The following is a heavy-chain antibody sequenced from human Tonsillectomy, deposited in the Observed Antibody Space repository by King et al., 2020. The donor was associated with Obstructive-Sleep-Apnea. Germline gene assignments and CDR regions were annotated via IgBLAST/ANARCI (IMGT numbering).Heavy chain of an antibody. CDR3: AGWTPPNGIAAAGSFDY. V-gene: IGHV3-21*01. J-gene: IGHJ4*02. D-gene: IGHD6-13*01. Sequence: VQLVESGGGLVKPGGSLRLSCAASGFTFSSYSMNWVRQAPGKGLEWVSSISSSSSYIYYAVSVKGRFTISRDNAKNPLYLKMNSLRAEDTAVYYCAGWTPPNGIAAAGSFDYWGQGTLVTVSS. CDR1: GFTFSSYS. CDR2: ISSSSSYI.